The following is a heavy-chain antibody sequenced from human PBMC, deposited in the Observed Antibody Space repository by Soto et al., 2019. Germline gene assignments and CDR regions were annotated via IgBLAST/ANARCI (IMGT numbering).Heavy chain of an antibody. V-gene: IGHV1-18*01. CDR1: GYIFNSAG. CDR2: VSVYTGKT. D-gene: IGHD3-16*01. CDR3: ARDRSPIFGDYGRFAY. J-gene: IGHJ4*02. Sequence: QVQLVQSESEVRRTGASVKVSCKASGYIFNSAGITWVRQAPGQGREWMGWVSVYTGKTNYAQKYQDRVIMTTDTSTSTAYWELRSPRSDDTAGYYCARDRSPIFGDYGRFAYWGQGTRVTVSS.